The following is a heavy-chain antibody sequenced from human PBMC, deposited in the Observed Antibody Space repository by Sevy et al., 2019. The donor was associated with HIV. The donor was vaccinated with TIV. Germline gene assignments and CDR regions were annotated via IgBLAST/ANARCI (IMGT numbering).Heavy chain of an antibody. CDR1: RFSFNGYG. Sequence: GGSLRLSCAASRFSFNGYGMHWVRQAPGKGLEWVAFIRYDGSNKYYADSVKGRFTISRDDCKDTLYLQMNSLRAEDTALYYCARGTPAFCTGGVCCNWFDPWGQGTLVTVSS. J-gene: IGHJ5*02. CDR3: ARGTPAFCTGGVCCNWFDP. CDR2: IRYDGSNK. D-gene: IGHD2-8*02. V-gene: IGHV3-30*02.